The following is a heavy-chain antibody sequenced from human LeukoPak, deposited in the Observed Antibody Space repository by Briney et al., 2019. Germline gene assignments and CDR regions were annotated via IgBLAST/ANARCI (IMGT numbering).Heavy chain of an antibody. CDR3: ASGSGRFSFDS. J-gene: IGHJ4*02. V-gene: IGHV3-11*04. CDR1: GFSFSAYY. Sequence: GGPLRLSCAASGFSFSAYYMSWIRQAPGKGLEWLSYISRSSGTIYYADSVKGRFTISRDNAQNSLFLQMNSLRAEDTAVYCWASGSGRFSFDSWGQGPLVTVPS. D-gene: IGHD6-19*01. CDR2: ISRSSGTI.